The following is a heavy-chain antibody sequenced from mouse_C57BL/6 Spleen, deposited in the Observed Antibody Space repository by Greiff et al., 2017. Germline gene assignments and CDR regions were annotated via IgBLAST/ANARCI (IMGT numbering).Heavy chain of an antibody. CDR3: ARSPIYYDYAPGYWYFDV. Sequence: EVQLQESGGGLVKPGGSLKLSCAASGFTFSDYGMHWVRQAPEKGLEWVAYISSGSSTIYYADTVKGRFTISRDNAKNTLFLQMTSLRSEDTAMYYCARSPIYYDYAPGYWYFDVWGTGTTVTVSS. V-gene: IGHV5-17*01. CDR2: ISSGSSTI. CDR1: GFTFSDYG. D-gene: IGHD2-4*01. J-gene: IGHJ1*03.